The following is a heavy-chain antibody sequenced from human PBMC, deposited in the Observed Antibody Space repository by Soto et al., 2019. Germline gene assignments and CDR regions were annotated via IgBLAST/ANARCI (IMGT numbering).Heavy chain of an antibody. CDR2: MNPNSGNT. Sequence: QVQLVQSGAEVKKPGASVKVSCKASGYTFTSYDIYWVRQATGQGLEWMGWMNPNSGNTGYAQKFQGRVTMTTNTSISTAYMELSSLRSEDTAVYYCARDRSSSKRFDPWGQGTLVTVSS. J-gene: IGHJ5*02. D-gene: IGHD3-16*02. V-gene: IGHV1-8*01. CDR1: GYTFTSYD. CDR3: ARDRSSSKRFDP.